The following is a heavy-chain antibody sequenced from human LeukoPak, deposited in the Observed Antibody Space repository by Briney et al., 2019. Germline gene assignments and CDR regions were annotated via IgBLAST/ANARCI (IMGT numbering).Heavy chain of an antibody. CDR1: GYSFTSYW. D-gene: IGHD3-22*01. V-gene: IGHV5-51*01. CDR3: ASAKGAGSGYYLEASIDY. Sequence: GESLKISRKGSGYSFTSYWIGWVRQLPGKGLEWMGIIYPGDSDTRYSPSFQSQVTISADKSISTAYLQWSSLKASDTAMYYCASAKGAGSGYYLEASIDYWGQGTLVTVSS. J-gene: IGHJ4*02. CDR2: IYPGDSDT.